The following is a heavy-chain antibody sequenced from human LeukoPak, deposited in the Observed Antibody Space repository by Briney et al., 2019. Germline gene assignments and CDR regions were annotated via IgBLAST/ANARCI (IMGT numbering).Heavy chain of an antibody. Sequence: GGALRLSCAASGFTFSTSGMHWVRQAPGKGLEWVAFIQFDGINIDYADSVKGRFTISRDNSKNTLYLQMNNLRGDDTAVFYCAKGSRGSVGDYWGQGTLVTVSS. D-gene: IGHD3-10*01. CDR1: GFTFSTSG. CDR3: AKGSRGSVGDY. CDR2: IQFDGINI. V-gene: IGHV3-30*02. J-gene: IGHJ4*02.